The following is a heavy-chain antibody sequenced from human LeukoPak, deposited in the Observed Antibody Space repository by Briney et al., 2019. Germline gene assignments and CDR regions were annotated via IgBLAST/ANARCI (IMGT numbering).Heavy chain of an antibody. CDR2: IKSKTDGGTT. CDR3: TTDFAVAATPIDY. Sequence: GGSLRLSCAASGFTFSNAWMSWVRQAPGKGLEWVGRIKSKTDGGTTDYAAPVKGRFTISRDDSKNTLYLQMNSLKTEDTAVYYCTTDFAVAATPIDYWGQGTLVTASS. D-gene: IGHD2-15*01. V-gene: IGHV3-15*01. CDR1: GFTFSNAW. J-gene: IGHJ4*02.